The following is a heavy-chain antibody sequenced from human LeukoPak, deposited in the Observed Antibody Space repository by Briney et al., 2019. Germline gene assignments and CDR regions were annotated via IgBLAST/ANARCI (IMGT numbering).Heavy chain of an antibody. CDR2: INPNSGGT. CDR1: GYTFTGYY. Sequence: ASVKVSCKASGYTFTGYYMHWVRQAPGQGLEWMGWINPNSGGTNYAQKFQGRVTMTRDTSISTAYMELGRLRSDDTAVYYCARERITIPGWFDPWGQGTLVTVSS. CDR3: ARERITIPGWFDP. J-gene: IGHJ5*02. V-gene: IGHV1-2*02. D-gene: IGHD3-3*01.